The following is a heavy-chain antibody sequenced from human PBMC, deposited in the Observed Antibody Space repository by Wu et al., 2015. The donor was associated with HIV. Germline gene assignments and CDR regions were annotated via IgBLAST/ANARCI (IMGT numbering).Heavy chain of an antibody. CDR2: IIPIFNTA. J-gene: IGHJ2*01. D-gene: IGHD2-8*01. V-gene: IGHV1-69*13. CDR3: ARERMADWYCDL. Sequence: QVQLVQSGPEMEKPGSSVKVSCKAPGGTLRNYAISWVRQAPGQGLDWMGRIIPIFNTADYAQTFQGRVTITADESTSTAYMELSSLKSEDTAMYYCARERMADWYCDLWGRGTLVTVSS. CDR1: GGTLRNYA.